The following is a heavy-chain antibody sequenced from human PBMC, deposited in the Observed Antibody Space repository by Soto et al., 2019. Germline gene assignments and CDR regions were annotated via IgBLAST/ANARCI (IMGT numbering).Heavy chain of an antibody. CDR2: IIPIFGTA. Sequence: QVQLVQSGAEVKKPGSSVKVSCKASGGTFSSYAISWVRQAPGQGLEWMGGIIPIFGTANYAQKFQGRVTITADESTSTAYMELSSLSSEDTAVYYCASVFLGYCSSTSCYRNWFDPWGQGTLVTVSS. CDR1: GGTFSSYA. D-gene: IGHD2-2*01. CDR3: ASVFLGYCSSTSCYRNWFDP. J-gene: IGHJ5*02. V-gene: IGHV1-69*01.